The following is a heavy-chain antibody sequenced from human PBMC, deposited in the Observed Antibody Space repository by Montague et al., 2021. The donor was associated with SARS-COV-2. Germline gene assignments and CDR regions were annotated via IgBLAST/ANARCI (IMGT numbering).Heavy chain of an antibody. CDR1: GFTFSSYA. J-gene: IGHJ4*02. D-gene: IGHD3-10*01. Sequence: SLILSCAASGFTFSSYAMHWVRQAPVKGLEWVALISFDGSNKYYXDSVKGRFTISRDTSKNTLYLQMNSLRAEDTAVYYCASYGAHGRFGFDHWGQGTLVTVSS. V-gene: IGHV3-30*04. CDR2: ISFDGSNK. CDR3: ASYGAHGRFGFDH.